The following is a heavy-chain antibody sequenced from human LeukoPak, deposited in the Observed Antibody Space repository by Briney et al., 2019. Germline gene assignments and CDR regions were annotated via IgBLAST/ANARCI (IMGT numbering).Heavy chain of an antibody. Sequence: ASVKVSCKASGYTFTDYYMHWVRQAPGQGLEWMGWINPNSGGTNYAQKFQGRVTITRNTSISTAYMELSSLRSEDTAVYYCARGRGYSYGPYWYFDLWGRGTLVTVSS. J-gene: IGHJ2*01. CDR3: ARGRGYSYGPYWYFDL. D-gene: IGHD5-18*01. V-gene: IGHV1-2*02. CDR1: GYTFTDYY. CDR2: INPNSGGT.